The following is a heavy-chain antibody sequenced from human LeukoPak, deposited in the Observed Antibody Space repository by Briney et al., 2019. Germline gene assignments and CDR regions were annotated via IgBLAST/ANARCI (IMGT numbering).Heavy chain of an antibody. CDR1: GGSISSGDYY. Sequence: PSETLSLTCTVSGGSISSGDYYWGWIRQPPGKRLEWIGSISYSGSTYYNPSLKNRVTISVDTSKNQFSLKLSSVTAADTAVYSCPRQASFAWELVEFDYWGQGTLVTVSS. CDR2: ISYSGST. CDR3: PRQASFAWELVEFDY. D-gene: IGHD3-10*01. J-gene: IGHJ4*02. V-gene: IGHV4-39*01.